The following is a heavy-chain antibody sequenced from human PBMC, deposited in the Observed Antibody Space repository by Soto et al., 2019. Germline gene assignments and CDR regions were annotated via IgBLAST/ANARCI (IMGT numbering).Heavy chain of an antibody. CDR2: IYYSGST. V-gene: IGHV4-59*01. CDR1: GGSISSYY. Sequence: QVQLQESGPGLVKPSETLSLTCTVSGGSISSYYWSWIRQPPGKGLEWIGYIYYSGSTNYNPSLKRRVTISVDTSKNQFSLKLSSVTAADTAVYYCARGGGDFTIFGVYGMDVWGQGTTVTVSS. J-gene: IGHJ6*02. CDR3: ARGGGDFTIFGVYGMDV. D-gene: IGHD3-3*01.